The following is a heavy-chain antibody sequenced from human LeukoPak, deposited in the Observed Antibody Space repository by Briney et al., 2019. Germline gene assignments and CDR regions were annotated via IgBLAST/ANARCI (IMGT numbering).Heavy chain of an antibody. Sequence: ASVKVSCKASGYTFTSYYMHWVRQAPGQGLEWMGIINPSGGSTSYAQKSQGRVTMTRDTSTSTVYMELSSLGSEDTAVYYCARDPAIAHYYDSSGYYHDYWGQGTLVTVSS. CDR1: GYTFTSYY. CDR3: ARDPAIAHYYDSSGYYHDY. CDR2: INPSGGST. D-gene: IGHD3-22*01. J-gene: IGHJ4*02. V-gene: IGHV1-46*01.